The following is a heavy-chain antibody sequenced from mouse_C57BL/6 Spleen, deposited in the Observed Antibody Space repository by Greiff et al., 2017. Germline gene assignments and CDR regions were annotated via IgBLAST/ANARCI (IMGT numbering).Heavy chain of an antibody. CDR3: ARHGGLRPLDY. CDR2: ISNGGGST. CDR1: GFTFSDYY. Sequence: DVMLVESGGGLVQPGGSLKLSCAASGFTFSDYYMYWVRQTPEKRLEWVAYISNGGGSTYYPDTVKGRFTISRDNAKNTLYLQMSRLKSEDTAMYYCARHGGLRPLDYWGQGTTLTVSS. J-gene: IGHJ2*01. V-gene: IGHV5-12*01. D-gene: IGHD2-4*01.